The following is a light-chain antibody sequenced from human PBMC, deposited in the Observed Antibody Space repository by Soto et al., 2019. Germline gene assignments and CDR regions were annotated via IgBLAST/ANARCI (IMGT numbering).Light chain of an antibody. V-gene: IGLV1-40*01. CDR3: QSHDSSLSGYV. J-gene: IGLJ1*01. CDR2: NNI. Sequence: VLTQPPSVSGAPGQRVTISCTGSSSNIGAGYDVHWYQQLPGTAPKLLIYNNIYRPPGVPDRVSGSKSGTSASLVITGLQAEDEAFYFCQSHDSSLSGYVFGRGTKVTVL. CDR1: SSNIGAGYD.